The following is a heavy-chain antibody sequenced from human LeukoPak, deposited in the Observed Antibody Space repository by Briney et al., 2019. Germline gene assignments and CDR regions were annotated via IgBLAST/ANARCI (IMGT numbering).Heavy chain of an antibody. CDR2: IYTSGST. J-gene: IGHJ3*02. Sequence: SETLSLTCTVSGGSISSGSYYWRWIRQPAGKGLEWIGRIYTSGSTNYNPSLKSRVTISVDTSKNQFSLKLSSVTAADTAVYYCARESGGAYYYDSSGYFYDAFDIWGQGTMVTVSS. D-gene: IGHD3-22*01. CDR3: ARESGGAYYYDSSGYFYDAFDI. V-gene: IGHV4-61*02. CDR1: GGSISSGSYY.